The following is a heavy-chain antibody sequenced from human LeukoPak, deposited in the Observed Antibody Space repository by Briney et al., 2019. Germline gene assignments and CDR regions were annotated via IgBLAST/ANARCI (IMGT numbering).Heavy chain of an antibody. Sequence: GSLRLSCAASGFSFSSYGMSWVRQAPGKGLVWVSAISGSGDRTYYADSVKGRFTISRDNPRNTLYLQLNSLRAEDTAVYYCAKIQGYFDYWGQGALVTVSS. CDR2: ISGSGDRT. CDR1: GFSFSSYG. CDR3: AKIQGYFDY. V-gene: IGHV3-23*01. J-gene: IGHJ4*02.